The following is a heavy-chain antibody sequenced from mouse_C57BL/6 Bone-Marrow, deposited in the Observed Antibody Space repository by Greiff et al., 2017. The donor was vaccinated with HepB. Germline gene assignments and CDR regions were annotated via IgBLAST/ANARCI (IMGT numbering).Heavy chain of an antibody. D-gene: IGHD3-2*02. J-gene: IGHJ2*01. Sequence: VQLKESGPELVKPGASVKISCKASGYSFTDYNMNWVKQSNGKSLEWIGVINPNYGTTSYNHKFKGKATLTVDQSSSTAYMQLNSLTSEDSAVYYCAREGRQLRLQYYFDYWGQGTTLTVSS. CDR1: GYSFTDYN. CDR3: AREGRQLRLQYYFDY. CDR2: INPNYGTT. V-gene: IGHV1-39*01.